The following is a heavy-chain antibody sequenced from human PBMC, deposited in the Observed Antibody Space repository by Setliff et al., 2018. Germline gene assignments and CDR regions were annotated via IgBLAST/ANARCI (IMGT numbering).Heavy chain of an antibody. D-gene: IGHD3-16*01. Sequence: KASETLSLTCTVSGGSISSSSYYWGWIRQPPGKGLEWIGSIYYSGSTYYNPSLKSRVTISVDTSKNQFSLKLSSVTAADTAVYYCARLRGAFDYWGQGTLVTVSS. J-gene: IGHJ4*02. CDR2: IYYSGST. V-gene: IGHV4-39*07. CDR3: ARLRGAFDY. CDR1: GGSISSSSYY.